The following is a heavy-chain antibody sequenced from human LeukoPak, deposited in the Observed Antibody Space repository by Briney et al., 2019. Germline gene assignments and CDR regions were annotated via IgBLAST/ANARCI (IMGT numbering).Heavy chain of an antibody. D-gene: IGHD3-22*01. CDR3: ARELYRIVVVPHYFDY. V-gene: IGHV3-7*01. CDR2: IKQDGSEK. J-gene: IGHJ4*02. Sequence: PGGSLRLSCAASGFTFSSYWMSWVRQAPGKGLEWVANIKQDGSEKYYVDSVKGRFTISRDNAKNSLYLQMNSLRAEDTAVYYCARELYRIVVVPHYFDYWGQGTLVTVSS. CDR1: GFTFSSYW.